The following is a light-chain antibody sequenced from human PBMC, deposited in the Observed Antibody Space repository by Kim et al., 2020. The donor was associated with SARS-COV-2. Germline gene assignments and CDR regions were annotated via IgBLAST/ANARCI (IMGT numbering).Light chain of an antibody. Sequence: EIVMTQSPATLSVSPGERATLSCKASQGVSSNLAWYQQKPGQAPRLLIYGASTRDTGIPARFSGSGSGTEFTLTISSLQSEDFAVYYCQQYNNCPPWTFGQGTKVDIK. J-gene: IGKJ1*01. V-gene: IGKV3-15*01. CDR2: GAS. CDR3: QQYNNCPPWT. CDR1: QGVSSN.